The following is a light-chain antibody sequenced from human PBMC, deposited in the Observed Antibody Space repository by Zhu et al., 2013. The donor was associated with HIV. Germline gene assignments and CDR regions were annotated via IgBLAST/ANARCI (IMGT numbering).Light chain of an antibody. CDR1: QSVASNY. V-gene: IGKV3-20*01. J-gene: IGKJ2*01. CDR3: QQHATLPYT. CDR2: GTS. Sequence: DIVLTQSPDTLSLSAGDRASLSCRASQSVASNYLAWIQQRPGHSPRLLIYGTSKRAPDIPDRFSGSGSGTDFNLTISRLEPEDLGSYYCQQHATLPYTFGRGTKLQIK.